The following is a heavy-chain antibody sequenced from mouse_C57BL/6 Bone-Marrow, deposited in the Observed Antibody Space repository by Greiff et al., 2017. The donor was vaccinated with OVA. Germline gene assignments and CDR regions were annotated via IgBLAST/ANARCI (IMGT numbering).Heavy chain of an antibody. D-gene: IGHD2-1*01. V-gene: IGHV14-4*01. J-gene: IGHJ2*01. CDR2: IDTENGDT. CDR3: TSYGNFDY. CDR1: GFNIKDDY. Sequence: VTLKVSGAELVRPGASVKLSCTASGFNIKDDYMHWVKQRPEQGLEWIGWIDTENGDTEYASKFQGKATITADTSSNTAYLQLSSLTSEDTAVYYCTSYGNFDYWGQGTTLTVSS.